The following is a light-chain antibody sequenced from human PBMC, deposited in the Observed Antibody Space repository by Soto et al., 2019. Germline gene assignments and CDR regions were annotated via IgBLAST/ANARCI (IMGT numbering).Light chain of an antibody. V-gene: IGKV1-9*01. CDR3: QQLNGSPWT. CDR1: PAIASF. CDR2: GAS. J-gene: IGKJ1*01. Sequence: IQLTQSPSSLSASVGDRVTITCRASPAIASFLAWYQQKPGTAPKLLIYGASTLQSGVPSRFSGSRSGTDYTLTIASLQPEDFATYYCQQLNGSPWTFGQGIKVKSN.